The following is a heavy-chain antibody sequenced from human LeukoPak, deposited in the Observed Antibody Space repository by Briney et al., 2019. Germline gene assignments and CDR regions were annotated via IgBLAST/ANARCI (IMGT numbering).Heavy chain of an antibody. D-gene: IGHD6-19*01. CDR2: IAADGGVK. CDR1: GFTFHDHG. Sequence: GGSLRPSCVASGFTFHDHGMDWVRQAPGKGLEWVAVIAADGGVKHYADSVQGRFILSRDNSKNTLFLQMNSLSVEDTAVYYCAREATWGQWYFDHWGQGTPVTVSS. V-gene: IGHV3-30*03. CDR3: AREATWGQWYFDH. J-gene: IGHJ4*02.